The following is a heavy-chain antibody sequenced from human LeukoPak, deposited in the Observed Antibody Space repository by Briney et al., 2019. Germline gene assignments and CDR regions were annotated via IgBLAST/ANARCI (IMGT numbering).Heavy chain of an antibody. D-gene: IGHD4-17*01. Sequence: GGSLRLSCAASGFTFSSYAMSWVRQAPGKGLEWVSTISSSGGGTYYADSVKGRFTISRDNSKNTLYLQMNSLRAEDTAVYYCARSPSYGDYVPFDYWGQGTLVTVSS. J-gene: IGHJ4*02. CDR1: GFTFSSYA. CDR2: ISSSGGGT. V-gene: IGHV3-23*01. CDR3: ARSPSYGDYVPFDY.